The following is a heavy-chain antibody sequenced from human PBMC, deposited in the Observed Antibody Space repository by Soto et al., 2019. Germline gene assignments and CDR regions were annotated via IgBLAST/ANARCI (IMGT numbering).Heavy chain of an antibody. CDR1: GFTFTRYS. D-gene: IGHD2-8*01. CDR3: AREYEDLTSHFVH. V-gene: IGHV3-21*06. CDR2: ISSTTNYI. Sequence: GGSLRLSCAASGFTFTRYSMNWVRQAPGKGLEWVSSISSTTNYIYYGDSMKGRFTISRDNAKNSLYLEMNSLRAEDTAVYYCAREYEDLTSHFVHWGPATLVTVSS. J-gene: IGHJ4*02.